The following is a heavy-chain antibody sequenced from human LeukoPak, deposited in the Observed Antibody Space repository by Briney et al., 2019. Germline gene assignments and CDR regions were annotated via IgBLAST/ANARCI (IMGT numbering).Heavy chain of an antibody. CDR1: GFTFGDYA. V-gene: IGHV3-49*03. CDR2: IRSKAYGGTT. CDR3: TRRYGRYFDWLYYFDY. J-gene: IGHJ4*02. D-gene: IGHD3-9*01. Sequence: PGRSLRLSCTASGFTFGDYAMSWFRQAPGKGLEWVGFIRSKAYGGTTEHAASVKGRFTISRDDSKSIAYLQMNSLKTEDTAVYYCTRRYGRYFDWLYYFDYWGQGTLVTVSS.